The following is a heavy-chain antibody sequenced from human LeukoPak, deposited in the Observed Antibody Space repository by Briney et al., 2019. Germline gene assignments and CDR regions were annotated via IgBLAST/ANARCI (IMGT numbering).Heavy chain of an antibody. D-gene: IGHD2-21*02. CDR1: GCSFSTYW. CDR3: ARAYCGGDCYSLCSYYYYYMDV. Sequence: GGSLTLSCAASGCSFSTYWMSWVRQAPGKGLEWVSSISSSSSYIYYADSVRGRFTISRDNAKNSLYLQMNSLRAEDTAVYYCARAYCGGDCYSLCSYYYYYMDVWGKGTTVTVSS. V-gene: IGHV3-21*01. J-gene: IGHJ6*03. CDR2: ISSSSSYI.